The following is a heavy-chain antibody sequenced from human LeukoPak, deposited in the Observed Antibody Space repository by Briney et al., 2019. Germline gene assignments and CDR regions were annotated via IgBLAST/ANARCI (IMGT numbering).Heavy chain of an antibody. V-gene: IGHV3-30*18. Sequence: GSLRLSCAASGFTLSSYGMHWVRPAPGKGLEWVAVISYDGSNKYYADSVKGRFTISRDNSKNTLYLQMNSLRAEDTAVYYCAKDLQLGGFDYWGQGTLVTVSS. CDR2: ISYDGSNK. CDR1: GFTLSSYG. J-gene: IGHJ4*02. CDR3: AKDLQLGGFDY. D-gene: IGHD3-10*01.